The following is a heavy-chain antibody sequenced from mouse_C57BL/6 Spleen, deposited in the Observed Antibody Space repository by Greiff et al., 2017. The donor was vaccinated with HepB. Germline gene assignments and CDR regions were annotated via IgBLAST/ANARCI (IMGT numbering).Heavy chain of an antibody. CDR1: GFTFSDYY. J-gene: IGHJ1*03. CDR2: INYDGSST. CDR3: ARDWGYYGSLYWYFDV. V-gene: IGHV5-16*01. Sequence: EVKLMESEGGLVQPGSSMKLSCTASGFTFSDYYMAWVRQVPEKGLEWVANINYDGSSTYYLDSLKSRFIISRDNAKNILYLQMSSLKSEDTATYYCARDWGYYGSLYWYFDVWGTGTTVTVSS. D-gene: IGHD1-1*01.